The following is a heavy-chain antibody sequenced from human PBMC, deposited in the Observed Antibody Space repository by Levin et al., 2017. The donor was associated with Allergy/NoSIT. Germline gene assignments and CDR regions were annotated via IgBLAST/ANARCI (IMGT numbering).Heavy chain of an antibody. V-gene: IGHV3-23*01. Sequence: PGGSLRLSCAASGFTFSTYAMSWVRQAPGKGLEWVSTITDSTDNTYYADSVKGRFTISRDNSKNTLYLQMTSLRAEDTASYFCAKSITTITGARDTSWGQGTLVTVSS. J-gene: IGHJ5*02. CDR1: GFTFSTYA. CDR3: AKSITTITGARDTS. D-gene: IGHD1-7*01. CDR2: ITDSTDNT.